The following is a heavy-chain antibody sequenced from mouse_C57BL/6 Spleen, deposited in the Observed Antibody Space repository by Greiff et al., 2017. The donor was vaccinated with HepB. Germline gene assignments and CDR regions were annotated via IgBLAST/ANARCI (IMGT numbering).Heavy chain of an antibody. CDR1: GYTFTDYE. V-gene: IGHV1-15*01. CDR3: TRNGLGGSSYLWYFDV. J-gene: IGHJ1*03. D-gene: IGHD1-1*01. Sequence: VQWVESGAELVRPGASVTLSCKASGYTFTDYEMHWVKQTPVHGLEWIGAIDPETGGTAYNQKFKGKAILTADKSSSTAYMELRSLTSEDSAVYYCTRNGLGGSSYLWYFDVWGTGTTVTVSS. CDR2: IDPETGGT.